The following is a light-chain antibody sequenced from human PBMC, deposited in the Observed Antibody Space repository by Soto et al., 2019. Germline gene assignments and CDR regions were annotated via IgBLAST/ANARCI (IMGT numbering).Light chain of an antibody. CDR1: EDISTR. CDR3: QQYSSYSRT. J-gene: IGKJ1*01. Sequence: DIQMTQSPSSVSASVGDRVTITCRSSEDISTRLAWYQQKPGTAPKLLIYDASSLESGVPSRFSGSGSGTEFTLTISSLQPDDYATYYCQQYSSYSRTFGQRTKVDIK. CDR2: DAS. V-gene: IGKV1-5*01.